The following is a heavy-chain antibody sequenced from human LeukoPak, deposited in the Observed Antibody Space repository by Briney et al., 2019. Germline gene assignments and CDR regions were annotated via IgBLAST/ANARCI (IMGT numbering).Heavy chain of an antibody. J-gene: IGHJ4*02. D-gene: IGHD3-10*01. CDR1: GFTFSSYS. CDR2: ISSRSTYI. CDR3: AARDSYGSGSYPIDY. Sequence: PGGSLRLSCAASGFTFSSYSMNWVRQAPGKGLEWVSSISSRSTYIYYADSLKGRFTISRDNAKNSLYLQMNSLRAEDTAVYYCAARDSYGSGSYPIDYRGQGTLVTVSS. V-gene: IGHV3-21*01.